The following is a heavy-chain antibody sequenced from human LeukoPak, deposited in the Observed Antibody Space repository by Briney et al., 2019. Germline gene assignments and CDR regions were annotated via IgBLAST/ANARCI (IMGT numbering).Heavy chain of an antibody. CDR2: VDHSGGT. CDR1: GGSYSNYF. Sequence: SETLSVTCGVYGGSYSNYFWSWIRQSPVKGLEWIAEVDHSGGTNYNPSLKSRVNIAVDTSKKQFSLRLKSVTAADTAVYYCARIAAPVGGSGIQAFEIWGQGTMVTVSS. CDR3: ARIAAPVGGSGIQAFEI. V-gene: IGHV4-34*01. D-gene: IGHD6-19*01. J-gene: IGHJ3*02.